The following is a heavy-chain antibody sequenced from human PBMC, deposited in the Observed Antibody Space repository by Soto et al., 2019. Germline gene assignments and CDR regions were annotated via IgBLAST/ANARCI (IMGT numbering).Heavy chain of an antibody. D-gene: IGHD6-13*01. CDR3: GRVGQQLAETFAQ. Sequence: SSVKVSCKASGYPFGAYYMHWVRQAPGQGLEWMGIINPSDGRTTYAQKFQGRLTLTRDTSSSTLFMELSSLKPEDTAFYYCGRVGQQLAETFAQRGQGSLVTVSS. CDR2: INPSDGRT. CDR1: GYPFGAYY. J-gene: IGHJ4*02. V-gene: IGHV1-46*01.